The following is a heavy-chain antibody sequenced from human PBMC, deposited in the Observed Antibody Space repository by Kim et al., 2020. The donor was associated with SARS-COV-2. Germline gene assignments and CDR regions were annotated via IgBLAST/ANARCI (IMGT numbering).Heavy chain of an antibody. CDR3: ARGNLRYFDWPEY. D-gene: IGHD3-9*01. CDR1: GGTFSSYA. V-gene: IGHV1-69*13. CDR2: IIPIFGTA. Sequence: SVKVSCKASGGTFSSYAISWVRQAPGQGLEWMGGIIPIFGTANYAQKFQGRVTITADESTSTAYMELSSLRSEDMAVYYCARGNLRYFDWPEYWGQGTLVTVSS. J-gene: IGHJ4*02.